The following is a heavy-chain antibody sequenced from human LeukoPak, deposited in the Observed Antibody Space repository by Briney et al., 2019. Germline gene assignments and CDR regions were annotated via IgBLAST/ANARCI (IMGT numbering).Heavy chain of an antibody. J-gene: IGHJ3*02. CDR3: AREVGTPQAFDI. V-gene: IGHV3-48*01. CDR1: RFTFSNYG. Sequence: QLGGSLRLSYAASRFTFSNYGVNWVRQAPGKGLEWVSYTNSRSSTIYYADSVRGRFTISRDNAKNSLYLQMNSLKAEDTAIYYCAREVGTPQAFDIWGQGTMVTVSS. CDR2: TNSRSSTI. D-gene: IGHD1-26*01.